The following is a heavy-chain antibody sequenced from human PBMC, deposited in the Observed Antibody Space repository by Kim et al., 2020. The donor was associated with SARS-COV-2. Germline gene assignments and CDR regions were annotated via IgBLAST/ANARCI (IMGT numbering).Heavy chain of an antibody. CDR3: ARRQFTSGWYYIDY. J-gene: IGHJ4*02. Sequence: GDSVNDRFTITRDNDKNTQNLKMNSLGAEDTAVYYCARRQFTSGWYYIDYWGQGTLVTVSS. V-gene: IGHV3-74*01. D-gene: IGHD6-19*01.